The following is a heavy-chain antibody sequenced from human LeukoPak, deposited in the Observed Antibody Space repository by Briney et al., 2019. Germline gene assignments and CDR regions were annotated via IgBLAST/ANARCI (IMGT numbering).Heavy chain of an antibody. CDR3: ARDGTRDSSGYYYGLY. V-gene: IGHV3-11*01. Sequence: GGSLRLSCAASGFTFNDYYMSWIRQAPGKGLEWVSYISSSGSTIYYADSVKGRFTISRDNAKNSLYLQMNSLRAEDTAVYYCARDGTRDSSGYYYGLYWGQGTLVTVSS. CDR1: GFTFNDYY. D-gene: IGHD3-22*01. J-gene: IGHJ4*02. CDR2: ISSSGSTI.